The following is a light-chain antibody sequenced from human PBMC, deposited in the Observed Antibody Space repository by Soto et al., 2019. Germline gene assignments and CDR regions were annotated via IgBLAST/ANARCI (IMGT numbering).Light chain of an antibody. CDR2: GAS. V-gene: IGKV3-15*01. J-gene: IGKJ3*01. CDR1: QSVSSN. Sequence: EIVMTQSPATLSVSPGERATLSCRASQSVSSNLAWYQQKPGQAPRLLIYGASTMATGIPARFSGSRSGTEFTLTISSLQSEDVAVYYYQQYNNWPLLTFGPGTKVDIK. CDR3: QQYNNWPLLT.